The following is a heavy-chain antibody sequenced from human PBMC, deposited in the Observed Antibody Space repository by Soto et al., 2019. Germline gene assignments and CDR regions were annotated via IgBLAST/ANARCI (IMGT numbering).Heavy chain of an antibody. CDR2: ISYSASAI. V-gene: IGHV3-48*03. CDR1: GFTFSNYG. CDR3: AGGRGFMDV. Sequence: GGSLRLSCPASGFTFSNYGMNWVRHAPGKGLEWVSYISYSASAIFYADSVKGRFTVSRNNAKNSLYLDMNSLRAEETGVYYCAGGRGFMDVWGQGTTVTVSS. J-gene: IGHJ6*02. D-gene: IGHD3-16*01.